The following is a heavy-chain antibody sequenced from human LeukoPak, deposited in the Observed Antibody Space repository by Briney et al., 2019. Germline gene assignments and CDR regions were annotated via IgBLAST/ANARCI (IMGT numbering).Heavy chain of an antibody. CDR3: ARRYCSSTSCLLDY. CDR2: ISSTSGSTI. V-gene: IGHV3-48*03. Sequence: PGGSLRLSCAASGFTFSSYEMNWVRQAPGKGLEWVSYISSTSGSTIYYADSVKARFTISRDNAKNSLYLQMNSLRAEDTAVYYCARRYCSSTSCLLDYWGQGTLVTVSS. J-gene: IGHJ4*02. CDR1: GFTFSSYE. D-gene: IGHD2-2*01.